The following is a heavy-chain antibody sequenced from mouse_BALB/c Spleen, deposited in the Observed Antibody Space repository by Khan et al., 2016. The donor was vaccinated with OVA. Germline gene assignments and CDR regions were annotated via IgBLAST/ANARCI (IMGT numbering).Heavy chain of an antibody. D-gene: IGHD1-1*01. V-gene: IGHV1S56*01. Sequence: QVQLQQSGPELVKPGASVRISCKASGYTFTSYYIHWVKQRPGQGLEWIGWIYPGNVHAKYNENFKGKATLTADKSSSTAYMQVSSLTSEDSAVYFCARRGLYSYGSGFDYYAMDYWGQGTSVTVSS. CDR1: GYTFTSYY. CDR3: ARRGLYSYGSGFDYYAMDY. J-gene: IGHJ4*01. CDR2: IYPGNVHA.